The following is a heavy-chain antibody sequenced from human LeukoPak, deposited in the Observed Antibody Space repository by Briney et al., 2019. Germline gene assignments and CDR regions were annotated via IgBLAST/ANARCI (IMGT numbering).Heavy chain of an antibody. CDR1: GGSISSGGYY. Sequence: SQTLSLTCTVSGGSISSGGYYWSWIRQPPGKGLEWIGYIYHSGSTYYNPSLKSRVTISVDRSKNQFSLKLSSVTAADTAVYYCARAAPFGALELELNWFDPWGQGTLVTVSS. CDR3: ARAAPFGALELELNWFDP. V-gene: IGHV4-30-2*01. D-gene: IGHD1-7*01. J-gene: IGHJ5*02. CDR2: IYHSGST.